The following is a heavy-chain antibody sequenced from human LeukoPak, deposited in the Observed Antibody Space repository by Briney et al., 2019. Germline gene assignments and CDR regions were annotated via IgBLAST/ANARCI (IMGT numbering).Heavy chain of an antibody. J-gene: IGHJ4*02. D-gene: IGHD3-10*01. Sequence: ASEKVSCKASGYTFTSYGISWVRQAPGQGLEWMGWINPNSGGTNYAQKFQGRVTMTRDTSISTAYMELSRLRSDDTAVYYCAREMVFLPPTFDYWGQGTLVTVSS. CDR2: INPNSGGT. V-gene: IGHV1-2*02. CDR3: AREMVFLPPTFDY. CDR1: GYTFTSYG.